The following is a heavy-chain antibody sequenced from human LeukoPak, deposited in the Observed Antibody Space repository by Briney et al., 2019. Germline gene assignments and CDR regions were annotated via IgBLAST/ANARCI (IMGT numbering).Heavy chain of an antibody. CDR2: IYYSGST. CDR1: GGSISTYY. D-gene: IGHD1-14*01. J-gene: IGHJ3*01. Sequence: SETLSLTCTVSGGSISTYYWSWIRQPPGKGLECIGYIYYSGSTNYNPSLKNRVTISLDTSKNRFSLKLNSVTAADTAVNYCSRGPWSTGDAFGVWGQGTMVSVSS. CDR3: SRGPWSTGDAFGV. V-gene: IGHV4-59*01.